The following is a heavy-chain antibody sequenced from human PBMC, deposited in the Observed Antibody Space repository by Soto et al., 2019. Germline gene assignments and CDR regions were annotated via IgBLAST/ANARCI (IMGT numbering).Heavy chain of an antibody. V-gene: IGHV5-51*01. CDR2: IYPGDSDT. D-gene: IGHD3-10*01. J-gene: IGHJ6*02. CDR1: GYSFTSYW. CDR3: ERHSGSYRIFYGMDV. Sequence: GDSLKISFKGSGYSFTSYWIGLVRQMPGKGLEWMGIIYPGDSDTRYSPSFQGQVTISADKSISTAYLQWSSLKALDTAMYYCERHSGSYRIFYGMDVWGQGTTVTVSS.